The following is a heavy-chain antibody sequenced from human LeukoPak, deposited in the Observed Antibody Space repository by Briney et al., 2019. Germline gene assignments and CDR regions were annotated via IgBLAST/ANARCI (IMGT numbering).Heavy chain of an antibody. D-gene: IGHD6-13*01. J-gene: IGHJ4*02. V-gene: IGHV1-2*02. CDR2: INPNSGDT. CDR1: GYTFSSFY. Sequence: ASVKVSCKASGYTFSSFYMHWVRQAPGQGLEWMGWINPNSGDTNYAQKFQGRVTMTRDTSISTAYMELSSLRSDDTAVYYCAVSYSSSWGSFDYWGQGTLVTVSS. CDR3: AVSYSSSWGSFDY.